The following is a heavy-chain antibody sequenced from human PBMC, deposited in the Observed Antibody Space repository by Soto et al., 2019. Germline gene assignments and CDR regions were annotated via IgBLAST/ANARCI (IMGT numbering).Heavy chain of an antibody. CDR3: ARDHLINWNYTNRIFDY. D-gene: IGHD1-7*01. CDR2: ISAYNGNT. CDR1: GYTFTSYG. Sequence: GASVKVSCKASGYTFTSYGISWVRQAPGQGLEWMGWISAYNGNTNYAQKLQGRVTMTTDSSTSTVYMELRSLRSDDTAVYYCARDHLINWNYTNRIFDYWGQGTLVTVSS. V-gene: IGHV1-18*01. J-gene: IGHJ4*02.